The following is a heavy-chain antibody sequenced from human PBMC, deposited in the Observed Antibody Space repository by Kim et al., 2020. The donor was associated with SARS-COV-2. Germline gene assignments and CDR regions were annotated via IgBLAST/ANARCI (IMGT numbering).Heavy chain of an antibody. CDR3: ARHWGYSSKSPHFDY. Sequence: SFQGQVTISADKSISTAYLQWSSLKASDTAMYYCARHWGYSSKSPHFDYWGQGALVTVSS. D-gene: IGHD6-19*01. J-gene: IGHJ4*02. V-gene: IGHV5-51*01.